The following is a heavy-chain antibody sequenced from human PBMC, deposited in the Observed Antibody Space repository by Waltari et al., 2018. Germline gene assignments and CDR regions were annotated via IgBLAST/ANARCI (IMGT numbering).Heavy chain of an antibody. V-gene: IGHV1-8*01. Sequence: QVQLVQSGAEVKKPGASVKVSCKASGYTFTSYDITWVRQATGQGLEWMGWMNPNSGNTGYAQKFQGRVTMTRNTSISTAYMELSSLRSEDTAVYYCARGLMDYDFWSGSFGMDVWGQGTTVTVSS. D-gene: IGHD3-3*01. CDR2: MNPNSGNT. CDR3: ARGLMDYDFWSGSFGMDV. J-gene: IGHJ6*02. CDR1: GYTFTSYD.